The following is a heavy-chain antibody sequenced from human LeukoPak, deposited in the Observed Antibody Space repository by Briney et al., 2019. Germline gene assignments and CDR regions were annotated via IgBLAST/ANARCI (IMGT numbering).Heavy chain of an antibody. J-gene: IGHJ5*02. CDR1: GGSISSSSYY. Sequence: SETLSLTCTVSGGSISSSSYYWGWIRQPPGKGLEWIGSIYYSGSTYYNPSLKSRVTISVDTSKNQFSLKLRSVTAADTAVYYCARDYARPSSSGWFDPWGQGTLVTVSS. V-gene: IGHV4-39*07. D-gene: IGHD6-6*01. CDR3: ARDYARPSSSGWFDP. CDR2: IYYSGST.